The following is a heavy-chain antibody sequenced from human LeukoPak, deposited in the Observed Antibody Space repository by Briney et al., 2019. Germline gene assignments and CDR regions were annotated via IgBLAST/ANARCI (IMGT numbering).Heavy chain of an antibody. Sequence: PGGSLRLSCGASGFTFSRYWMSWVRQAPGKGLEWVANIKEDGSEMYCVDSVKGRFTISRDNAKNSLYLQMNSLRAEDTAVYYCAREGNYDFDNWGQGTLVTVSS. CDR2: IKEDGSEM. D-gene: IGHD4-11*01. J-gene: IGHJ4*02. CDR1: GFTFSRYW. V-gene: IGHV3-7*01. CDR3: AREGNYDFDN.